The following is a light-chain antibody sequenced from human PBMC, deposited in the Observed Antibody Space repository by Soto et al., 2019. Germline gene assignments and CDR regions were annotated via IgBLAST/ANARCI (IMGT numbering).Light chain of an antibody. CDR1: QSVSTN. Sequence: EIVMTQSPATLSVPPGERATLSCRASQSVSTNLAWYQKKPGQAPRLLIYNALTRATGIPARFSGSGSGTEFTLTISRLQTEDFATYECVQQYSYTLTFGGGTKVDIK. J-gene: IGKJ4*01. CDR2: NAL. V-gene: IGKV3-15*01. CDR3: VQQYSYTLT.